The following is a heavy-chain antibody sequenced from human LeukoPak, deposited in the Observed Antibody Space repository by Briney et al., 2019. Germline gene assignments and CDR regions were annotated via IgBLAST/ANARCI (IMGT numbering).Heavy chain of an antibody. CDR1: GYTFTGYY. CDR2: INPSGGST. J-gene: IGHJ3*02. CDR3: AKDREYSYVYDAFDI. Sequence: ASVKVSCKASGYTFTGYYMHWVRQAPGQGLEWMGIINPSGGSTSYAQKFQGRVTMTRDTSTSTVYMELSTLRAEDTAVYYCAKDREYSYVYDAFDIWGQGTLVTVSS. V-gene: IGHV1-46*01. D-gene: IGHD3-16*01.